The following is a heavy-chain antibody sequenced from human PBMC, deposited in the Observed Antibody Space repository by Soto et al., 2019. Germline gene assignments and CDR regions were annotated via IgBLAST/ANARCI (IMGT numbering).Heavy chain of an antibody. CDR3: ARDRIVVVTATHYYYYGMDV. Sequence: SETLSLTCTVSGGSISSYYWSWIRQPAGKGLEWIGRIYTSGSTNYNPSLKSRVTMSVDTSKNQFSLKLSSVTAADTAVYYCARDRIVVVTATHYYYYGMDVWGQGTTVTVSS. V-gene: IGHV4-4*07. D-gene: IGHD2-21*02. CDR1: GGSISSYY. CDR2: IYTSGST. J-gene: IGHJ6*02.